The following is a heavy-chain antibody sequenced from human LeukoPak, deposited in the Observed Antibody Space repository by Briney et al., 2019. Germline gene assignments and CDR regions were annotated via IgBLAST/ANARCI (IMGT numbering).Heavy chain of an antibody. D-gene: IGHD6-19*01. CDR3: AKGTAYVSGWHFDY. Sequence: GGSLRLSCAASGFTFNNYAMTWVRQAPGKGLEWVSGISGSGDNTYHAHTVKGRVTISRDNSKNTLYLQMNSLRAEDTAVYYCAKGTAYVSGWHFDYWGQGTLVTVSS. CDR1: GFTFNNYA. V-gene: IGHV3-23*01. CDR2: ISGSGDNT. J-gene: IGHJ4*02.